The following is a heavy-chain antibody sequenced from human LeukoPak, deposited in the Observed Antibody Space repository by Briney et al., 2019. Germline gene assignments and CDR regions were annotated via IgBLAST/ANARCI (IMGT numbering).Heavy chain of an antibody. CDR3: AKDVPTAYFDY. J-gene: IGHJ4*02. CDR1: GFTFTNYG. V-gene: IGHV3-30*02. CDR2: VRYDETTK. Sequence: GGSLRLSCAASGFTFTNYGMHWVRQAPGKGLEWVAFVRYDETTKFYADSVKGRFTISRDNSKTTLYLQMNSLRAEDTAVYYCAKDVPTAYFDYWGQGTLVTVSS. D-gene: IGHD2-2*01.